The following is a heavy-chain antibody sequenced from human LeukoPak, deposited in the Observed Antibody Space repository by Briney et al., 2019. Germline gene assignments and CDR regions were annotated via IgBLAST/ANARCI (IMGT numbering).Heavy chain of an antibody. CDR2: VYYSENT. D-gene: IGHD6-19*01. V-gene: IGHV4-59*08. CDR3: TRRVAVPGTPKAYFDY. J-gene: IGHJ4*02. CDR1: GGSIRGYY. Sequence: SETLSLTCSVWGGSIRGYYWIWMRQPPGKELEWIGDVYYSENTMYYPSLESRVTISLDTCKNQCSLRLNSLTTADTAVYFCTRRVAVPGTPKAYFDYWGQGILVTVSS.